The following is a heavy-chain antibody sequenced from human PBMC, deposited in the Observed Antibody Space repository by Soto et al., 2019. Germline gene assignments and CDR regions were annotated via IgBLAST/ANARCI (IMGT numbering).Heavy chain of an antibody. CDR1: RGCCCRCS. D-gene: IGHD1-26*01. CDR3: ARESTGALYFDL. V-gene: IGHV4-34*01. CDR2: INHSGST. Sequence: SQMLSVTCAVGRGCCCRCSWCRLRQHPGKGLEWIGEINHSGSTNYNPSLKSRVTISVDKSKNQFSLKLSSVTAADTAVYYCARESTGALYFDLWGRGALVTVSS. J-gene: IGHJ2*01.